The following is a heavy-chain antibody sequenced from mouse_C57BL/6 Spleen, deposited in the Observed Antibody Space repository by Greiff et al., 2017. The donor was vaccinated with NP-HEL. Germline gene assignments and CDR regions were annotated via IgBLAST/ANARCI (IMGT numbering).Heavy chain of an antibody. Sequence: QVQLKQPGAELVRPGSSVKLSCKASGYTFTSYWMHWVKQRPIQGLEWIGNIDPSDSETHYNQKFKDKATLTVDKSSSTAYMQLSSLTSEDSAVYYCARGLTGGAYYDAMDYWGQGTSVTVSS. CDR2: IDPSDSET. J-gene: IGHJ4*01. D-gene: IGHD4-1*01. CDR3: ARGLTGGAYYDAMDY. V-gene: IGHV1-52*01. CDR1: GYTFTSYW.